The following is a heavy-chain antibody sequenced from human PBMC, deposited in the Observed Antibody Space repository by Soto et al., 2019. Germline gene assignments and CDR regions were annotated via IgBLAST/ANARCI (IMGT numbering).Heavy chain of an antibody. CDR2: ISSASTYR. CDR1: EFTFSDYY. CDR3: ARSIVVGNTASDY. D-gene: IGHD2-21*01. J-gene: IGHJ4*02. Sequence: QVHLVESGGGLVKPGGSLRLSCAASEFTFSDYYMNWIRQAPGKGLEWISYISSASTYRNYADSVKGRFTISRDNAKNSLYLQMNSLRAEDTAVYYCARSIVVGNTASDYWGQGTLVTVSS. V-gene: IGHV3-11*05.